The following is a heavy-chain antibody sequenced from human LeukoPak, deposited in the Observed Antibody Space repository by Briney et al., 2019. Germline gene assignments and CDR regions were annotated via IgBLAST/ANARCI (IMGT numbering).Heavy chain of an antibody. Sequence: QPGRSLRLSCAASGFTFSSYAMHWVRQAPGKGLEWVAVISYDGSNKYYADSVKGRFTISRDNSKNTLYLQMNSLRAEDTGVYYCASLARVIVVVHDSFHIWGQGTMVTVSS. CDR3: ASLARVIVVVHDSFHI. CDR2: ISYDGSNK. D-gene: IGHD3-22*01. CDR1: GFTFSSYA. J-gene: IGHJ3*02. V-gene: IGHV3-30*04.